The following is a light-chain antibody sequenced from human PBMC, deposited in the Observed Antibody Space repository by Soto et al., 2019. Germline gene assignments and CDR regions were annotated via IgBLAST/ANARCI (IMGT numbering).Light chain of an antibody. V-gene: IGLV2-23*01. CDR3: CSYAGSSTYV. Sequence: QSALTQPASVSGSPGQSITISCTGTSSDVGTYNLVSWYQHHPGKAPKLMIYEGSKRPSGVSNRFSGSKSGNTASLTISGLQAEDEAYYYCCSYAGSSTYVFGTGTKLTVL. J-gene: IGLJ1*01. CDR2: EGS. CDR1: SSDVGTYNL.